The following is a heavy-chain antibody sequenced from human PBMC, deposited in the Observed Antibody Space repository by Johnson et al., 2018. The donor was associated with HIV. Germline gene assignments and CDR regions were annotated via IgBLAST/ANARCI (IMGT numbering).Heavy chain of an antibody. J-gene: IGHJ3*02. V-gene: IGHV3-30*04. CDR1: GFTFSSYA. Sequence: QVQLVESGGGLIQPGGSLRLSCAASGFTFSSYAMHWVRQAPGKGLEWVAVISYDGSNKYYADSVKGRFTISRDNSKNIVYLQMDSLRAEDTGLYYCAKESRYSARYNWNDGYAFDIWGQGTMVTGSS. D-gene: IGHD1-1*01. CDR3: AKESRYSARYNWNDGYAFDI. CDR2: ISYDGSNK.